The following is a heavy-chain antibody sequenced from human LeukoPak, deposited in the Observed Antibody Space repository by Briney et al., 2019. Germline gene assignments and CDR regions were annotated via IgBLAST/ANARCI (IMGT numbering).Heavy chain of an antibody. CDR3: ARANWGSGYYFDY. D-gene: IGHD7-27*01. CDR1: GGSISSGGYY. J-gene: IGHJ4*02. Sequence: SETLSLTCTVSGGSISSGGYYWSWIRQPPGKGLEWIGYIYHSGSTYYNPSLKSRVTISVDTSKNQFSLKLSSVTAADTAVYYCARANWGSGYYFDYWGQGTLVTVSS. CDR2: IYHSGST. V-gene: IGHV4-30-2*01.